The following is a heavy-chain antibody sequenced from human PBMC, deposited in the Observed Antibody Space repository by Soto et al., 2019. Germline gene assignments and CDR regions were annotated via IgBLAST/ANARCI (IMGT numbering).Heavy chain of an antibody. D-gene: IGHD6-6*01. V-gene: IGHV1-18*01. CDR2: ISAYNGNT. Sequence: GASVKVSCKASGYTFTSYGISWVRQAPGQGLGWMGWISAYNGNTNYAQKLQGRVTMTTDTSTSTAYMELRSLRSDDTAVYYCARDREGIAARQHYYYGMDVWGQGTTVTVSS. CDR1: GYTFTSYG. J-gene: IGHJ6*02. CDR3: ARDREGIAARQHYYYGMDV.